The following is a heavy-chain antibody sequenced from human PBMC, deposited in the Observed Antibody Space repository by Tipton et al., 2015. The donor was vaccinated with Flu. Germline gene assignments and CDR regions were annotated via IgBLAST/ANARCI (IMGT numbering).Heavy chain of an antibody. CDR2: IYTSGST. CDR3: ARDTDYKARFDP. D-gene: IGHD4-11*01. Sequence: TLSLTCTVSGGPISSYYWSWIRQPAGKGLEWIGRIYTSGSTNYNPSLKSRVTMSVDTSKNQFSLKLSSVTAADTAVYYCARDTDYKARFDPWGQGTLVTVSS. J-gene: IGHJ5*02. V-gene: IGHV4-4*07. CDR1: GGPISSYY.